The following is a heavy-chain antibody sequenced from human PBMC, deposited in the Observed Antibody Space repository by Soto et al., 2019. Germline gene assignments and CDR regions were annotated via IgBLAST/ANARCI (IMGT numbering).Heavy chain of an antibody. CDR3: ARYGTRGDW. J-gene: IGHJ5*01. CDR1: GFNFRLYE. D-gene: IGHD3-10*01. Sequence: GGSLRLSCQASGFNFRLYEVHWVRKAPGKGLEWVSYISSSGLTTYYADFAEGRFTISRDNAKDSLYLHLNSLRVGDTAVYYCARYGTRGDWWGLGTQVTVSS. CDR2: ISSSGLTT. V-gene: IGHV3-48*03.